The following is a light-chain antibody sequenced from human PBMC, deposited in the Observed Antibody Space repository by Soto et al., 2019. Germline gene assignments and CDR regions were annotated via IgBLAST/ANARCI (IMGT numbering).Light chain of an antibody. J-gene: IGKJ1*01. CDR3: QQYNDWPQT. V-gene: IGKV3-15*01. CDR2: GAS. Sequence: EIVMTQSPGTLSLYPGERATLSCRASQSVSTNLAWYQQIPGQAPRLLIYGASTRATGIPVRFSGSGSGTEFTLAISSLQSEDFAVYYCQQYNDWPQTFGLGTKVDIK. CDR1: QSVSTN.